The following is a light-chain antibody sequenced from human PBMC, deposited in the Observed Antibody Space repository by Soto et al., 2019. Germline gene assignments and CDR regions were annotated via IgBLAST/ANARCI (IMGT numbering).Light chain of an antibody. Sequence: SPSTLSASVGDRVTITCPASQSISSWLAWYQQKPGKAPKLLIYKASSLESGVPARFSGSGSGTDFTLTISSLEPEDFAVYYCQQRSNWPKITFGQGTRLEIK. V-gene: IGKV1-5*03. CDR2: KAS. CDR1: QSISSW. CDR3: QQRSNWPKIT. J-gene: IGKJ5*01.